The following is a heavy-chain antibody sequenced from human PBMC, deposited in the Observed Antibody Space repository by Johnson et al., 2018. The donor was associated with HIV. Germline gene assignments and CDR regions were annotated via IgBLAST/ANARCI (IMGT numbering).Heavy chain of an antibody. J-gene: IGHJ3*02. CDR1: GFTFSSYG. CDR2: ISYDGSNK. D-gene: IGHD3-22*01. V-gene: IGHV3-30*18. CDR3: AKGPYYYDSSDDTDAFDI. Sequence: QVQLVESGGGVVQPGRSLRLSCAASGFTFSSYGMHWVRQAPGKGLEWVAVISYDGSNKYYADSVKGRFTISRHNSKNTLYLQMNSLRAEDTAVYYCAKGPYYYDSSDDTDAFDIWGQGTMVTVSS.